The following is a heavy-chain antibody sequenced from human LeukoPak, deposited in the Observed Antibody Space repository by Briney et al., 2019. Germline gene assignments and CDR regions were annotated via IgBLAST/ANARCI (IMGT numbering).Heavy chain of an antibody. Sequence: ASVKVSCKASGYTFTSYYMHWVRQAPGQGLEWMGWINAGNGNTKYSQKFQGRVTITRDTSASTAYMELSSLRSEDTAVYYCARDHAYFAWFDPWGQGTLVTVSS. CDR3: ARDHAYFAWFDP. CDR2: INAGNGNT. D-gene: IGHD3-9*01. CDR1: GYTFTSYY. V-gene: IGHV1-3*01. J-gene: IGHJ5*02.